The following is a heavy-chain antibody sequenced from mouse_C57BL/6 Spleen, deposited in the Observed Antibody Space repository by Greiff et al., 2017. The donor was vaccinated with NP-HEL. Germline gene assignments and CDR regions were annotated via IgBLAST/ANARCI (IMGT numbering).Heavy chain of an antibody. CDR2: IYPGDGDT. J-gene: IGHJ2*01. CDR3: ARWGGYYVDY. CDR1: GYAFSSSW. Sequence: VKLMESGPELVKPGASVKISCKASGYAFSSSWMNWVKQRPGKGLEWIGRIYPGDGDTNYNGKFKGKATLTADKSSSTAYMQLSSLTSEDSAVYFCARWGGYYVDYWGQGTTLTVSS. V-gene: IGHV1-82*01.